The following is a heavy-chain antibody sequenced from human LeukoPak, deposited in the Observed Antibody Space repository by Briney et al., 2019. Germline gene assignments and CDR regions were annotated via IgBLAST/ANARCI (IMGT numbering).Heavy chain of an antibody. CDR3: ATTSGGSFWFDP. J-gene: IGHJ5*02. V-gene: IGHV1-46*03. CDR2: INPSGGST. CDR1: GYTFTSYY. D-gene: IGHD2-15*01. Sequence: ASVKVSCKAYGYTFTSYYMHWVRQAPGQGLEWMGIINPSGGSTSYAQKFQGRVTMTRDTSTSTVYMELSSLRSEDTAVYNCATTSGGSFWFDPWGQGTLVTVSS.